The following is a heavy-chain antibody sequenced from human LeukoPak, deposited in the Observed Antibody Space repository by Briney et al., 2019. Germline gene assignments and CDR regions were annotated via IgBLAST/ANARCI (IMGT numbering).Heavy chain of an antibody. CDR1: GGSFSGYY. Sequence: SETLSLTCAVYGGSFSGYYWSWIRQPPGKGLEWIGYIYYSGSTNYNPSLKSRVSISVDTSKNQFSLKLSSVTAADTAVYYCARPYSSGWYGAFDIWGQGTMVTVSS. CDR3: ARPYSSGWYGAFDI. CDR2: IYYSGST. D-gene: IGHD6-19*01. J-gene: IGHJ3*02. V-gene: IGHV4-59*08.